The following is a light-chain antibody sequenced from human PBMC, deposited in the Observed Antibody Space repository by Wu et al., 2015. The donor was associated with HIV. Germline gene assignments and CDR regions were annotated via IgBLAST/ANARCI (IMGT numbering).Light chain of an antibody. Sequence: DIQMTQSPSSLSASIGDRVTITCRASQNINNFLNWYQQKPGKAPKLLISAASALHSGAPSRFSGSGSGTDFTLTISSLQPEDFATYFCQETSNSPPAFGQGTRVDNK. CDR1: QNINNF. J-gene: IGKJ5*01. CDR3: QETSNSPPA. V-gene: IGKV1-39*01. CDR2: AAS.